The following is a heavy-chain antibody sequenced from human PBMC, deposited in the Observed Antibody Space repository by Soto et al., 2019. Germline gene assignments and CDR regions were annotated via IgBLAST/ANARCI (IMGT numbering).Heavy chain of an antibody. CDR2: IWYDGSNK. J-gene: IGHJ4*02. V-gene: IGHV3-33*01. CDR1: GFTFSSYG. D-gene: IGHD3-22*01. CDR3: ASQYYYDSSGFHYFDY. Sequence: LRLSCAASGFTFSSYGMHWVRQAPGKGLEWVAVIWYDGSNKYYADSVKGRFTISRDNSKNTLYLQMNSLRAEDTAVYYCASQYYYDSSGFHYFDYWGQGTLVTVSS.